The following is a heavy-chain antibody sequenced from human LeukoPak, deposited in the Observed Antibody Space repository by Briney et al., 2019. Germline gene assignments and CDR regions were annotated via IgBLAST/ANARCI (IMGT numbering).Heavy chain of an antibody. Sequence: SQTLSLTCTVSGGSISSGDYYWSWLRQPPGTGLEWIGYIYYSGSTYYNPSLKSRVTISVDTSKNQFSLKLSSVTAADTAVYYCARVDVVVPAAIAWFDPWGQGTLVTVSS. CDR1: GGSISSGDYY. J-gene: IGHJ5*02. CDR2: IYYSGST. V-gene: IGHV4-30-4*01. D-gene: IGHD2-2*01. CDR3: ARVDVVVPAAIAWFDP.